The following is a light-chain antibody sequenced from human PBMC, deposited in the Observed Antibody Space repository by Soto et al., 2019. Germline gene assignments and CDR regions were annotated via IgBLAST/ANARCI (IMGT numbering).Light chain of an antibody. CDR3: SAYTRSSTLDVV. CDR1: SSDVGGYNY. Sequence: QSALTQPASVSGSPGQSITISCTGTSSDVGGYNYVSWYQQHPGKAPKLMIYDVSNRPSGVSNRFSGSKSGHTASLTISGLQAEDEADYYCSAYTRSSTLDVVFGGGTQLTVL. J-gene: IGLJ2*01. V-gene: IGLV2-14*01. CDR2: DVS.